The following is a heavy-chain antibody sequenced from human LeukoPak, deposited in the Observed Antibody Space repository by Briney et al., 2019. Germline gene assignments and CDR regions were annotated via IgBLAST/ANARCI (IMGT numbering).Heavy chain of an antibody. Sequence: ASVEVSCKASGYTFTSYDINWVRQATGQGLEWMGWMNPNSGNTGYAQKFQGRVTMTRNTSISTAYMELSSLRSEDTAVYYCARAARRSGSYYFDYWGQGTLVTVSS. V-gene: IGHV1-8*01. J-gene: IGHJ4*02. D-gene: IGHD1-26*01. CDR3: ARAARRSGSYYFDY. CDR2: MNPNSGNT. CDR1: GYTFTSYD.